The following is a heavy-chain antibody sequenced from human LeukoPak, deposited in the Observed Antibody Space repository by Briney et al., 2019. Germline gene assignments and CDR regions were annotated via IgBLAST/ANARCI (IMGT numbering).Heavy chain of an antibody. CDR2: INYSGRT. Sequence: ASETLSLTCTVSGGSISHYYWSWIRQPPGKGLEWIGYINYSGRTDYNPSLKSRVTISVDTSKNQFSLKLSSVTAADTAFYYCARQEGGTTYDYWGQGTLVTVSS. V-gene: IGHV4-59*08. D-gene: IGHD1-7*01. CDR3: ARQEGGTTYDY. J-gene: IGHJ4*02. CDR1: GGSISHYY.